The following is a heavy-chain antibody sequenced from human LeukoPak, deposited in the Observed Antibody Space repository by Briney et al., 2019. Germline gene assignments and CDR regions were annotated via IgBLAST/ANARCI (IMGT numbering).Heavy chain of an antibody. Sequence: GGSLRLSCAASGFTFSSHSMHWVRQAPGKGLEWVAVISDDGSNKYYADSVKGRFTLSRDNSKNTLYLQMNSLRAEDTAVYYCASGITMVRGDYYYGMDVWGQGTTVTVSS. CDR1: GFTFSSHS. D-gene: IGHD3-10*01. J-gene: IGHJ6*02. CDR2: ISDDGSNK. CDR3: ASGITMVRGDYYYGMDV. V-gene: IGHV3-30*14.